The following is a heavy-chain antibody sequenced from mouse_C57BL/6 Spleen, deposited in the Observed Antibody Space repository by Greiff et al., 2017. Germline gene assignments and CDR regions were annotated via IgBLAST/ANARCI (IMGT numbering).Heavy chain of an antibody. J-gene: IGHJ3*01. V-gene: IGHV3-6*01. D-gene: IGHD1-1*01. Sequence: VQLKESGPGLVKPSQSLSLTCSVTGYSITSGYYWNWIRQFPGNKLEWMGYISYDGSNNYNPSLKNRISITRDTSKNQFFLKLNSVTTEDTATYYCAREGSTTVVDFAYWGQGTLVTVSA. CDR2: ISYDGSN. CDR1: GYSITSGYY. CDR3: AREGSTTVVDFAY.